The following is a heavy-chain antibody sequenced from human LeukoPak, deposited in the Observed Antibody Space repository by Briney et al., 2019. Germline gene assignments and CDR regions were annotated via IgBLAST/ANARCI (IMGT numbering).Heavy chain of an antibody. Sequence: ASVKVSCKASGYTFTSYGISWVRQAPGQGLEWMGWISAYNGNTNYAQKLQGRVTMTTDTSTSTAYMELRSLRSDDTAVYYCASGYCSGTSCYRWGSYFDYWGQGTLVTVSS. D-gene: IGHD2-2*02. J-gene: IGHJ4*02. CDR3: ASGYCSGTSCYRWGSYFDY. V-gene: IGHV1-18*01. CDR1: GYTFTSYG. CDR2: ISAYNGNT.